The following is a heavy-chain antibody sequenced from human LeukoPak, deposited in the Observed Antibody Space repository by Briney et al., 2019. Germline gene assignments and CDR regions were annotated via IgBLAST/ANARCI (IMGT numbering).Heavy chain of an antibody. CDR3: ARDFVVVTAIPDNNSFDP. V-gene: IGHV1-46*01. Sequence: ASVTVSCKASGYTFTSYYMHWVRQAPGQELEWMGIINPSGGSTSYAQKFQGRVTMTRDTSTSTVYMELSSLRSEDTAVYYCARDFVVVTAIPDNNSFDPWGQGTLVTVSS. CDR1: GYTFTSYY. D-gene: IGHD2-21*02. CDR2: INPSGGST. J-gene: IGHJ5*02.